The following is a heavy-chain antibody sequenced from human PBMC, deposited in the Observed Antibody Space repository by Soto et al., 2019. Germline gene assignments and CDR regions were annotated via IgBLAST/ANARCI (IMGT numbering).Heavy chain of an antibody. CDR2: IIPILGIA. V-gene: IGHV1-69*02. D-gene: IGHD3-22*01. Sequence: QVPLVQSGAEVKKPGSSVKVSCKASGGTFSSYTISWVRQAPGQGLEWMGRIIPILGIANYAQKFQGRVTITADKSTSTAYMELSSLRSEDTAVYYCARGREYYDSSGYSHWGQGTLVTVSS. CDR1: GGTFSSYT. CDR3: ARGREYYDSSGYSH. J-gene: IGHJ4*02.